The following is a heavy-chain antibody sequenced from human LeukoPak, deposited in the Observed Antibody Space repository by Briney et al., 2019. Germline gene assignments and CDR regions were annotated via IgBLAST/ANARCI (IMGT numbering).Heavy chain of an antibody. V-gene: IGHV4-61*09. CDR3: ARETSGGNYIAY. D-gene: IGHD1-26*01. J-gene: IGHJ4*02. CDR1: GGSISSDGYY. CDR2: ISASGST. Sequence: KASQTLSLTCSVSGGSISSDGYYWSWIRQPAGKGLEWIGHISASGSTNYNPSLRSRVTISIDTSQSQFSLKLSSVTAADTAVYYCARETSGGNYIAYWGQGTLVTVST.